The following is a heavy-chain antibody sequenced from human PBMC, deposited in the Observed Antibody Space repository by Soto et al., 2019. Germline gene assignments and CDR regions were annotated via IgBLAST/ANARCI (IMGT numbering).Heavy chain of an antibody. J-gene: IGHJ5*02. Sequence: EVQLVESGGGLVQPGGSLKLSCAASGFSFSDSAMHWVRQASGKGLEWVGRIGSKGQNYATTYAASVKGRFIISTDESKNTAHLQMNSLKTEDTAVYYFTKYSGTSSAPAALGQGTLVTVSS. CDR1: GFSFSDSA. CDR3: TKYSGTSSAPAA. V-gene: IGHV3-73*02. CDR2: IGSKGQNYAT. D-gene: IGHD1-26*01.